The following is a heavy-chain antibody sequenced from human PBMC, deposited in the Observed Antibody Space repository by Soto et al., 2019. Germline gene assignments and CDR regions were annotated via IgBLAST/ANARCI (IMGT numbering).Heavy chain of an antibody. V-gene: IGHV4-34*01. CDR3: ARGSVGCSSTSCYKGRYYGMDV. D-gene: IGHD2-2*02. J-gene: IGHJ6*02. CDR1: GGSFSGYY. CDR2: INHSGST. Sequence: SETLSLTCAVYGGSFSGYYWSWIRQPPGKGLEWIGEINHSGSTNYNPSLKSRVTISVDASKNQFSLKLSSVTAADTAVYYCARGSVGCSSTSCYKGRYYGMDVWGQGTTVTVSS.